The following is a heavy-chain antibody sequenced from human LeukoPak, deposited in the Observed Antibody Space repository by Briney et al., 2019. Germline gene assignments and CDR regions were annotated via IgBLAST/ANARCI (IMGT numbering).Heavy chain of an antibody. J-gene: IGHJ4*02. CDR3: ARGLYYYDSSGYRY. CDR1: GGSISSYY. V-gene: IGHV4-59*01. Sequence: SETLSLTCTVSGGSISSYYWSWIRQPPGKGLEWIGYIYNSGSTNYNPSLKSQVTISVDTSKNQFSLKLSSVTAADTAVYYCARGLYYYDSSGYRYWGQGTLVTVSS. CDR2: IYNSGST. D-gene: IGHD3-22*01.